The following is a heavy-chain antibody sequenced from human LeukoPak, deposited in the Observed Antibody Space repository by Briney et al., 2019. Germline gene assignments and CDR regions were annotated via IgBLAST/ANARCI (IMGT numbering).Heavy chain of an antibody. J-gene: IGHJ4*02. D-gene: IGHD3-3*01. Sequence: GASVKVSCKASGGTFSSYAISWVRQAPGQGLEWMGGIIPIFGTANYAQKFQGRVTITTDESTSTAYMELCSLRSEDTAVYYCARAVPYYDFWSGYLYWGQGTLVTVSS. V-gene: IGHV1-69*05. CDR2: IIPIFGTA. CDR3: ARAVPYYDFWSGYLY. CDR1: GGTFSSYA.